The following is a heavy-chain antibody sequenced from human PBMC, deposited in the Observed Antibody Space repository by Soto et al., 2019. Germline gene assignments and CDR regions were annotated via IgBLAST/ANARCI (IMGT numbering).Heavy chain of an antibody. CDR3: AAGANFDI. V-gene: IGHV3-15*01. J-gene: IGHJ3*02. CDR2: IKRTIDGGTT. D-gene: IGHD1-26*01. Sequence: VQLMESGGGLVKPGGSLRLSCEGSGFNFNNAWLSWVRQVPEKGLEWVGRIKRTIDGGTTEYAAPVKGRFTMSRDDSKTTMFLQMNGLETEDTAVYYCAAGANFDIWGQGTMVTVSS. CDR1: GFNFNNAW.